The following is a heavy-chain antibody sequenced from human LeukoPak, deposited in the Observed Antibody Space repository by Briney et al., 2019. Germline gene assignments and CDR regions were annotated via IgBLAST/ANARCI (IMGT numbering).Heavy chain of an antibody. J-gene: IGHJ4*02. CDR3: AREGYSSGSRTGIDY. CDR1: GFTFKNYG. Sequence: GGSLRLSCAGSGFTFKNYGITWVRQAPGKGLEWVSSVDGSGTYTLYADSVEGRFTISRDNFKNTVSLQMNSLRIDDTAVYYCAREGYSSGSRTGIDYWGQGTLVTVSS. CDR2: VDGSGTYT. V-gene: IGHV3-23*01. D-gene: IGHD5-18*01.